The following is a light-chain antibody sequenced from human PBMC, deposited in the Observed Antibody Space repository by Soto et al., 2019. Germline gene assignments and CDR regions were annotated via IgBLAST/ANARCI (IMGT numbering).Light chain of an antibody. V-gene: IGKV1-5*03. CDR3: QQYNDNWT. Sequence: DIQMTQSPSTPSASVGDRVTITCRASQSISSWLAWYQQKPGKAPKLLIYKASTLQSGVPSRFSGSGSGTEFTLAISSLQRDDSATYYCQQYNDNWTFGQGTKVEIK. CDR2: KAS. CDR1: QSISSW. J-gene: IGKJ1*01.